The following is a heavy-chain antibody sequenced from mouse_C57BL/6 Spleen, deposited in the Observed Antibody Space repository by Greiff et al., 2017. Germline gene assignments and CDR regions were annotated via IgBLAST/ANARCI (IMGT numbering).Heavy chain of an antibody. CDR3: ARHNYNNYAFAY. J-gene: IGHJ3*01. D-gene: IGHD2-5*01. CDR2: ISNLADKI. Sequence: EVQLEESGGGLVQPGGSLKLSCAASGFTFSDYGMAWVRQAPWKGLEWVAFISNLADKIYYAATVTGRFTISREKAKNTLYLEMSSLRSEDTAMYYCARHNYNNYAFAYWGQGTLVTVSA. CDR1: GFTFSDYG. V-gene: IGHV5-15*04.